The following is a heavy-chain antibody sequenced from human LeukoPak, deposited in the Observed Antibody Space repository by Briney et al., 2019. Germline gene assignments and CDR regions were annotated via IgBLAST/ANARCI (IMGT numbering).Heavy chain of an antibody. Sequence: TSETLSLTCAVYAESFSGYYWNWIRQPPGKGLEWIGEINHSGSTTNYNPSLKSRVTMSVDMSKNQVSLKLSSVTAADTAVYYCARKSGYARDYWGQGNLVTVSS. CDR2: INHSGSTT. V-gene: IGHV4-34*01. J-gene: IGHJ4*02. CDR1: AESFSGYY. CDR3: ARKSGYARDY. D-gene: IGHD5-12*01.